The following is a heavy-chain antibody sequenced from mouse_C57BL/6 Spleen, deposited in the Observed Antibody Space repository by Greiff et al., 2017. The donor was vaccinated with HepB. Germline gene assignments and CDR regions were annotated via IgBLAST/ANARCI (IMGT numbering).Heavy chain of an antibody. V-gene: IGHV5-9-1*02. Sequence: EVKVVESGEGLVKPGGSLKLSCAASGFTFSSYAMSWVRQTPEKRLEWVAYISSGGDYIYYADTVKGRFTISRDNARNTLYLQMSSLKSEDTAMYYCTRDTYYSNTRYFDVWGTGTTVTVSS. CDR3: TRDTYYSNTRYFDV. CDR1: GFTFSSYA. D-gene: IGHD2-5*01. CDR2: ISSGGDYI. J-gene: IGHJ1*03.